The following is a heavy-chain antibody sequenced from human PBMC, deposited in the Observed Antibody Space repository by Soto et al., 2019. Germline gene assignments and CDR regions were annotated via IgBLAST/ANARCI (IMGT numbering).Heavy chain of an antibody. CDR3: ARAGKHSRAFDI. J-gene: IGHJ3*02. Sequence: GGSLRLSCAASGFTFSSYGMHWVRQAPGKGLEWVAVIWYDGSNKYYADSVKGRFTISRDNSKNTLYLQMNSLRAEDTAVYYCARAGKHSRAFDIWGQGTMVTVSS. CDR1: GFTFSSYG. CDR2: IWYDGSNK. D-gene: IGHD6-13*01. V-gene: IGHV3-33*01.